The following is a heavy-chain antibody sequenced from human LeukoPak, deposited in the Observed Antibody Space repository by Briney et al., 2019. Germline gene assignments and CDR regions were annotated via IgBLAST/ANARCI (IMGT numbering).Heavy chain of an antibody. D-gene: IGHD6-6*01. CDR2: ISYDGSSK. J-gene: IGHJ2*01. V-gene: IGHV3-30*01. CDR3: AKTSIAASHEVWYFDL. CDR1: GFTFSSYA. Sequence: GGSLRLSCAASGFTFSSYAMHWVRQAPGKGLEWVAVISYDGSSKYYADSVKGRFTISRDNSKNTLYLQMNSLRAEDTAVYYCAKTSIAASHEVWYFDLWGRGTLVTVSS.